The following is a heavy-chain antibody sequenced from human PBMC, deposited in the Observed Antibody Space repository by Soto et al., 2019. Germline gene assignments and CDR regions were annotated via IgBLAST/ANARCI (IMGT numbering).Heavy chain of an antibody. CDR1: GGSISSSSYY. Sequence: SETLSLTCTVSGGSISSSSYYWGWIRQPPGKGLEWIGSIYYSGSTYYNPSLKSRVTISVDTSKNQFSLKLSSVTAADTAVYYCARHGCSGGSCYLSATVVKDAFDIWGQGTMVTVSS. CDR2: IYYSGST. J-gene: IGHJ3*02. V-gene: IGHV4-39*01. CDR3: ARHGCSGGSCYLSATVVKDAFDI. D-gene: IGHD2-15*01.